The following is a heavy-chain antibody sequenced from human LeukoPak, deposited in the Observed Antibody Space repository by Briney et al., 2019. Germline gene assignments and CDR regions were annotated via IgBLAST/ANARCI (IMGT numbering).Heavy chain of an antibody. CDR2: IYYSGST. V-gene: IGHV4-39*07. D-gene: IGHD3-10*01. Sequence: PSETLSLTCAVSGASISGSGYYWGWIRQPPGKGLEWIGNIYYSGSTYYNASLQSRVTISVDTSKNQFSLKLSSVTAADTAVYYCARTYYYGSGSYNYYYYMDVWGKGTTVTISS. CDR1: GASISGSGYY. J-gene: IGHJ6*03. CDR3: ARTYYYGSGSYNYYYYMDV.